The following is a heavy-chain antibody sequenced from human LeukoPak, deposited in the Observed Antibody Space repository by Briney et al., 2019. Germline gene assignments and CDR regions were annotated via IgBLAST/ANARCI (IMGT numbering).Heavy chain of an antibody. CDR3: ARESSTRMGYCSGNDCDKDFDY. CDR1: GYTFTANY. V-gene: IGHV1-2*06. D-gene: IGHD2-15*01. J-gene: IGHJ4*02. Sequence: ASVTVSCKSFGYTFTANYIHWVRQASGQGLEWMGRINPKNGDTIYAQRFQGRVTITRDTSLSSAYMGVSSLRSDDTAAYFCARESSTRMGYCSGNDCDKDFDYWGQGTLVTVSA. CDR2: INPKNGDT.